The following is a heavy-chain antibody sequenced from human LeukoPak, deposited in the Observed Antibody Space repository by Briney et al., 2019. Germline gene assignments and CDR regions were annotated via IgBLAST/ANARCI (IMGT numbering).Heavy chain of an antibody. V-gene: IGHV1-24*01. Sequence: ASVKVSCKVSGYTLTELSMHWLRQAPGKGLEWMGGFDPEDGETIYAQKFQGRVTMTEDTSTDTAYMELSSLRSEDTAVYYCATGWRFGELESTFDYWGQGTLVTVSS. CDR2: FDPEDGET. D-gene: IGHD3-10*01. CDR3: ATGWRFGELESTFDY. J-gene: IGHJ4*02. CDR1: GYTLTELS.